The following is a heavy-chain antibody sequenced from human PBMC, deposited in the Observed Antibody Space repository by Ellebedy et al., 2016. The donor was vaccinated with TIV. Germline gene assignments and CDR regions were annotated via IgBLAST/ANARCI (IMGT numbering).Heavy chain of an antibody. J-gene: IGHJ4*02. D-gene: IGHD3-10*01. CDR2: INPSGGNT. CDR3: ARATFGSGSYAYFDF. V-gene: IGHV1-46*01. Sequence: AASVKVSCKASGYTFTSYYMHWMRQAPGPGLEWMGIINPSGGNTNYAQKFQGRVTMTRDTSTSTIYMDPSSLRSEDTAIYYCARATFGSGSYAYFDFWGQGTLVTVSS. CDR1: GYTFTSYY.